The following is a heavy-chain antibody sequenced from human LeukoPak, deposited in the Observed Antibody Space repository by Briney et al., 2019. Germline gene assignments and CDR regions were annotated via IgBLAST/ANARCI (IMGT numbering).Heavy chain of an antibody. CDR2: NSGSGGST. Sequence: GGSLRLSCGASGFTFSSYAMSWVRQAPGKGLEWVSANSGSGGSTYYADSVKGRFTISRDNSKNTLYLQMNSLRAEDTAVYYCAKAGYGSGSYYTLSHFDYWGQGTLVTVSS. J-gene: IGHJ4*02. CDR3: AKAGYGSGSYYTLSHFDY. D-gene: IGHD3-10*01. CDR1: GFTFSSYA. V-gene: IGHV3-23*01.